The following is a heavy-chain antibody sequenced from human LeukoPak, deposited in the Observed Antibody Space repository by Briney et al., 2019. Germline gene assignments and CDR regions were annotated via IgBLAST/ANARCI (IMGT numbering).Heavy chain of an antibody. Sequence: PGGSLRLSCAASGFTFSNAWMSWVRQAPGKGLEWVGRIKSKTDGGTTDYAAPVKGRFTISRDDSKNTLYLQMNSLKTEDTAVYYCTAHLTYYYDSSGYYTPLFWGQGTLVTVSS. D-gene: IGHD3-22*01. J-gene: IGHJ4*02. CDR1: GFTFSNAW. CDR3: TAHLTYYYDSSGYYTPLF. V-gene: IGHV3-15*01. CDR2: IKSKTDGGTT.